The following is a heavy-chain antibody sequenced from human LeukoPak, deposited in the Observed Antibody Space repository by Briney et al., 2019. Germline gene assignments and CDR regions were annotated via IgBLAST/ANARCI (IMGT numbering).Heavy chain of an antibody. CDR1: GFTLSTYA. V-gene: IGHV3-23*01. Sequence: GGSLRLSCAASGFTLSTYAMSWVRQGPGKGLEWVSAISVSGNTYHADSVRGRFTISRDSSKNTLYLQMNSLRAEDAAVYYCARASGSYGLFDYWGQGTLVTVSS. CDR2: ISVSGNT. J-gene: IGHJ4*02. CDR3: ARASGSYGLFDY. D-gene: IGHD1-26*01.